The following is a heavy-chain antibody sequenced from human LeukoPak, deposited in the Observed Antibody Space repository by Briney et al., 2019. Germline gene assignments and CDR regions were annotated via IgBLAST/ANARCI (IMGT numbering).Heavy chain of an antibody. D-gene: IGHD2-21*02. J-gene: IGHJ4*02. Sequence: GGSLRLSCAASGFTFSSYAMSWVRQASGKGLEWVGRIRSKVNSYATAYAASVKGRFTISRDDSKNTAYLQMNSLKTEDTAVYYCTRLGCGGDCYFDYWGQGTLVTVSS. V-gene: IGHV3-73*01. CDR1: GFTFSSYA. CDR3: TRLGCGGDCYFDY. CDR2: IRSKVNSYAT.